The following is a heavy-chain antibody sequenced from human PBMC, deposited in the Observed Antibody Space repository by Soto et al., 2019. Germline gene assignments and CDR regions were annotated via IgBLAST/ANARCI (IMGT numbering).Heavy chain of an antibody. CDR3: LKDAVHERYRYGGTFDD. J-gene: IGHJ4*02. CDR2: IGWNSGNL. V-gene: IGHV3-9*01. CDR1: GFTFEDYA. D-gene: IGHD5-18*01. Sequence: SLRLSCAAPGFTFEDYAMHWVRRAPGKGLEGGSGIGWNSGNLDYADSVKGRFNKSRNNTNNPLYLQMTSQTAEDKASYYRLKDAVHERYRYGGTFDDWGQGILVTVSS.